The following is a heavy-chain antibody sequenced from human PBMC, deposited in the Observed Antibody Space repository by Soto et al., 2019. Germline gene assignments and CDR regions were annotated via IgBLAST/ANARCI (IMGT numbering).Heavy chain of an antibody. Sequence: PSETLSLTCTVSGGSIRNVYWSWIRQPPGKGLEWIGFIYHSGNTKYNPSLKSRVTISIDTPNNQFSLSLKSVTAADTAVYFCARAHAPTLPFDYWGQGTRVTGS. J-gene: IGHJ4*02. D-gene: IGHD2-15*01. CDR1: GGSIRNVY. CDR3: ARAHAPTLPFDY. V-gene: IGHV4-59*01. CDR2: IYHSGNT.